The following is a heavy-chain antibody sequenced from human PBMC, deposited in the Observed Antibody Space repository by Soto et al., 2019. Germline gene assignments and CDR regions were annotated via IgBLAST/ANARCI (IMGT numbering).Heavy chain of an antibody. V-gene: IGHV4-39*01. CDR2: IYYSGST. CDR3: ARRYSSSSGGDY. D-gene: IGHD6-6*01. J-gene: IGHJ4*02. CDR1: GGSISSSSYY. Sequence: PSETLSLTCTVSGGSISSSSYYWGWIRQPPGKGLEWIGSIYYSGSTYYNPSLKSRVTISVDTSKNQFSLKLSSVTAADTAVYYCARRYSSSSGGDYWGQGTLVPGS.